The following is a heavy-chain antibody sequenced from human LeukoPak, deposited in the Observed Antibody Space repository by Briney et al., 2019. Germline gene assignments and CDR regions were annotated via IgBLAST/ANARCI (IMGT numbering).Heavy chain of an antibody. CDR3: ARDYYGSRAFYDRNWFDP. V-gene: IGHV4-38-2*02. CDR1: GYSISSGYY. Sequence: SETLSLTCTVSGYSISSGYYWGWIRQPPGKGLEWIGSIYYTGSTYYSPSLKSRVAMSIDTSKNQFSLTLSSGTAADTAIYYCARDYYGSRAFYDRNWFDPWGQGTLVTVSS. D-gene: IGHD3-10*01. CDR2: IYYTGST. J-gene: IGHJ5*02.